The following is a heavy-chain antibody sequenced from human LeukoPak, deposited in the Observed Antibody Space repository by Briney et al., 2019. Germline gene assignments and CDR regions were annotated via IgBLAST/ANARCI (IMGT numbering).Heavy chain of an antibody. V-gene: IGHV4-59*01. D-gene: IGHD6-13*01. J-gene: IGHJ3*02. Sequence: PSETLSLTCTVSGGSISSYYWSWIRQPPGKGLEWIGYIYYSGSTNYNPSLRSRVTISVDTSKYQFSLKLSSVAAADTAVYYCARVKGDAVAGIAFDTWGPGKMVTVSS. CDR1: GGSISSYY. CDR3: ARVKGDAVAGIAFDT. CDR2: IYYSGST.